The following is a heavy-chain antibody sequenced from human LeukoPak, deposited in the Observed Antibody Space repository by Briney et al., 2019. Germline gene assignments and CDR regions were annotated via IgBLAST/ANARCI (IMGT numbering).Heavy chain of an antibody. CDR2: IYYSGST. Sequence: SETLSLTCTVSGGSISSYYWSWIRQPPGKGLEWIGYIYYSGSTNYNPSLKSRVTISVDTSKNQFSLKLSSVTAADTAVYYCARGPIYDFWSGYSDYYYGMDVWGQGTTVTVSS. CDR3: ARGPIYDFWSGYSDYYYGMDV. V-gene: IGHV4-59*12. D-gene: IGHD3-3*01. J-gene: IGHJ6*02. CDR1: GGSISSYY.